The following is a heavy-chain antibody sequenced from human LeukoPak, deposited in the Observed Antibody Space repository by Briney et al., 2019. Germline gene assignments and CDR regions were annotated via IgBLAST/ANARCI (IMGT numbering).Heavy chain of an antibody. J-gene: IGHJ4*02. CDR3: ARDYSSSYGLDY. CDR2: ISYDGSNK. V-gene: IGHV3-30-3*01. Sequence: TGGSLRLSCAASGFTFSSYAMHWVRQAPGKGLEWVAVISYDGSNKYYADSVKGRFTISRDNSKNTLYLQMNSLRAEDTAVYYCARDYSSSYGLDYWGQGTLVTVSS. D-gene: IGHD5-18*01. CDR1: GFTFSSYA.